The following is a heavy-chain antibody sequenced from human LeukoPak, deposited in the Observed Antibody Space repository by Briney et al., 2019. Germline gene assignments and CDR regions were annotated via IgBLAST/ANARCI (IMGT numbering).Heavy chain of an antibody. CDR1: GFTFSNAW. Sequence: GGSLRLSCAASGFTFSNAWMSWVRQAPGKGLEWVGRIKSKTDGGTTDYAAPVKGRFTISRDDSKNTLYLQMNSLKTEDTAVYYCTTEGLLWFGELLDYNWFDPWGQGTLVTVSS. J-gene: IGHJ5*02. CDR3: TTEGLLWFGELLDYNWFDP. CDR2: IKSKTDGGTT. V-gene: IGHV3-15*01. D-gene: IGHD3-10*01.